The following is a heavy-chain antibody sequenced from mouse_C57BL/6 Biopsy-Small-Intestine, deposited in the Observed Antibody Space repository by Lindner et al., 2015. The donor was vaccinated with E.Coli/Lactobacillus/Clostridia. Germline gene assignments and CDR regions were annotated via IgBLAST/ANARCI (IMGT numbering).Heavy chain of an antibody. V-gene: IGHV1-85*01. CDR2: ITPYLDTV. J-gene: IGHJ1*01. CDR3: ARDRVGVADSYYFFDV. CDR1: EGTLGSYA. D-gene: IGHD2-10*01. Sequence: SVKVSCKASEGTLGSYAYSWVRQAPGQGLEWLGRITPYLDTVKYAQNLQGRVIFTADTSTTTVYMELTSLTSEDTAVYYCARDRVGVADSYYFFDVWGRGTLVTVSS.